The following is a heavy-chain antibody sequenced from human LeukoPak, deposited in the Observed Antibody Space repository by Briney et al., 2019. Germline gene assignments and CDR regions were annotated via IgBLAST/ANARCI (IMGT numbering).Heavy chain of an antibody. CDR1: GFTFSSYS. CDR2: ISSSSSYI. J-gene: IGHJ4*02. CDR3: ARDQAPRDILTGYSRDNYYFDY. V-gene: IGHV3-21*01. Sequence: GGSLRLSCAASGFTFSSYSMNWVRQAPGKGLEWVSSISSSSSYIYYADSVKGRFTISRDNAKNSPYPQMNSLRAEDTAVYYCARDQAPRDILTGYSRDNYYFDYWGQGTLVTVSS. D-gene: IGHD3-9*01.